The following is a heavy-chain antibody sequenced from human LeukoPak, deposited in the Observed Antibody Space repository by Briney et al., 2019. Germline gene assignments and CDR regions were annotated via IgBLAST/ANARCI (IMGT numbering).Heavy chain of an antibody. D-gene: IGHD6-13*01. J-gene: IGHJ4*02. CDR2: VFYTGNT. V-gene: IGHV4-39*01. CDR3: ARRLGSSADGILKYYFDY. Sequence: SETLSLTCTVSGVSIISSNYYWGWFRQPPGKSLEWIASVFYTGNTRHNPSLKSRVTISVDTSKNEFSLNLSSVTAEDTAVYYWARRLGSSADGILKYYFDYWGQGTLVTVSS. CDR1: GVSIISSNYY.